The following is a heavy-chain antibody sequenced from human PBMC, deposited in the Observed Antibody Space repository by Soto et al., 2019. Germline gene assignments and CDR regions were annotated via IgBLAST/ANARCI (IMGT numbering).Heavy chain of an antibody. D-gene: IGHD2-15*01. Sequence: SETLSLTCTVSGGSISSYYWSWFRQPPGKGLEWIGYIYYSGSTNYNPSLKSRVTISVDTSKNQFSLKLSSVTAADTAVYYCARAQSCSGGSCYSLDYYYYYMDVWGKGTTVTVSS. CDR3: ARAQSCSGGSCYSLDYYYYYMDV. CDR2: IYYSGST. CDR1: GGSISSYY. J-gene: IGHJ6*03. V-gene: IGHV4-59*01.